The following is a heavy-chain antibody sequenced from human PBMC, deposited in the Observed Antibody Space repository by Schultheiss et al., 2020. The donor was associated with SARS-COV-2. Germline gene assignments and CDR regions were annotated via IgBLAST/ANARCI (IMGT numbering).Heavy chain of an antibody. D-gene: IGHD3-16*02. CDR2: INHSGST. J-gene: IGHJ4*02. V-gene: IGHV4-61*08. CDR3: ARDRELSLFDY. CDR1: GGSISSGGYY. Sequence: SETLSLTCTVSGGSISSGGYYWSWIRQPPGKGLEWIGEINHSGSTNYNPSLKSRVTISVDTSKNQFSLKLSSVTAADTAVYYCARDRELSLFDYWGQGTLVTVSS.